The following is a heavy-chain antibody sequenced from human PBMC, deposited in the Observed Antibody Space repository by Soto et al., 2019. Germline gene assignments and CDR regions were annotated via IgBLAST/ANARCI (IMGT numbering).Heavy chain of an antibody. CDR2: IGDTTSSI. CDR1: GFAFSGHT. CDR3: ARGDCTGGICYGMDV. D-gene: IGHD2-8*02. Sequence: GGSLRLSCAASGFAFSGHTMNWVRQAPGKGLEWVSYIGDTTSSIYYADPVKGRFIISRDNARNSLFLQMNSLRDDGTAVYYCARGDCTGGICYGMDVWGQGTTVTVSS. V-gene: IGHV3-48*02. J-gene: IGHJ6*02.